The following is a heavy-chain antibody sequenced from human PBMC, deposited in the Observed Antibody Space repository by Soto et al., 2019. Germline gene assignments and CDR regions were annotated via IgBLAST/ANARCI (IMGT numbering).Heavy chain of an antibody. CDR1: GDSISSYY. V-gene: IGHV4-59*01. J-gene: IGHJ5*02. CDR3: AGDYGGFEARFDP. Sequence: PSETLSLTCIVSGDSISSYYWSWIRQPPGKGLEWIGYIFYTGTTKYNPSLKSRVTISVDTSKNQLSLNPSSVTAADTAVYYCAGDYGGFEARFDPWGQGTLVTVPQ. D-gene: IGHD5-12*01. CDR2: IFYTGTT.